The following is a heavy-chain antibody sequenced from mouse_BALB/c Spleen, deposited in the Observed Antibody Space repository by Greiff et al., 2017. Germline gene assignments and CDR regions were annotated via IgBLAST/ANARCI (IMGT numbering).Heavy chain of an antibody. D-gene: IGHD2-3*01. V-gene: IGHV1S81*02. CDR3: ARRGYYYAMDY. CDR1: GYTFTSYW. Sequence: QVQLQQSGAELVKPGASVKLSCKASGYTFTSYWMHWVKQRPGQGLEWIGEINPSNGRTNYNEKFKSKATLTVDKSSSTAYMQLSSLTSEDSAVYYCARRGYYYAMDYWGQGTTLTVSS. CDR2: INPSNGRT. J-gene: IGHJ2*01.